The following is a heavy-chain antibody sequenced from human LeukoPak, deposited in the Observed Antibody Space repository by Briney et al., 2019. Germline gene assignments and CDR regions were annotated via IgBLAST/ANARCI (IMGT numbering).Heavy chain of an antibody. D-gene: IGHD6-19*01. CDR3: AVAGGSVDY. J-gene: IGHJ4*02. Sequence: GGSLRLSCAASGFTFSSYGMHWVRQTPGKGLECVAFIRYDGGNQYYTDSVKGRFTISRDNSKNTIYLQMNSLRAEDTAVYYCAVAGGSVDYWGQGTLVTVSS. V-gene: IGHV3-30*02. CDR1: GFTFSSYG. CDR2: IRYDGGNQ.